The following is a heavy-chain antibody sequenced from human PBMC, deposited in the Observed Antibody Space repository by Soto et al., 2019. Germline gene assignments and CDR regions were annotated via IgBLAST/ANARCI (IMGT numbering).Heavy chain of an antibody. J-gene: IGHJ3*02. CDR3: ARRSGSGWYTDAFDI. Sequence: PGGSLRLSCAASGFTFSSYSMNWVRQAPGKGLEWVSYISSSSSTIYYADSVKGRFTISRDNAKNSLYPQMNSLRAEDTAVYYCARRSGSGWYTDAFDIWGQGTMVTVSS. D-gene: IGHD6-19*01. CDR1: GFTFSSYS. V-gene: IGHV3-48*01. CDR2: ISSSSSTI.